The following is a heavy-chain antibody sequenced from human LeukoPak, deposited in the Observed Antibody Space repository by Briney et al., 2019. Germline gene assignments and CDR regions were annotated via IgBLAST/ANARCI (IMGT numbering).Heavy chain of an antibody. Sequence: GGSLRLSCAVSGFTFSDHYMDWVRQAPGKGLEWVASIREDGSEKDYVDSVKGRFTISRDNAKNSLYLQMNSLRAEDTAVYYCARSYDYIWGTYRPFYYFDYWGQGTMVTVSS. CDR1: GFTFSDHY. V-gene: IGHV3-7*01. CDR2: IREDGSEK. D-gene: IGHD3-16*02. CDR3: ARSYDYIWGTYRPFYYFDY. J-gene: IGHJ4*02.